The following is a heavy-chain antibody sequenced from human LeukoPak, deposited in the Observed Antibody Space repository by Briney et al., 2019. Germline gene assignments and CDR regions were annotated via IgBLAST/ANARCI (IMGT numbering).Heavy chain of an antibody. CDR1: GFTFSAYS. CDR2: ISVSGGGT. D-gene: IGHD2-21*02. V-gene: IGHV3-23*01. J-gene: IGHJ4*02. CDR3: VKDWRDESNCGGDCLQY. Sequence: GGSLRLSCVASGFTFSAYSMTWVRQAPGKGLDWVSSISVSGGGTYYADSVRGRFTVSRDNSKNTLYLHMNSLRAEDTAVYYCVKDWRDESNCGGDCLQYWGQGTLVTVSS.